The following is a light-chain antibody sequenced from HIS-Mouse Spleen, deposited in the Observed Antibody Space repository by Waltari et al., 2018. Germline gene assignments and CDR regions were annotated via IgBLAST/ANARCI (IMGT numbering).Light chain of an antibody. CDR2: EDS. J-gene: IGLJ2*01. CDR1: ALPKKY. V-gene: IGLV3-10*01. CDR3: YSTDSSGNHRV. Sequence: SYELTQPPSVSVSPGQTARITCSGDALPKKYAYWYQQKSGQATGLVIYEDSKRPSGIPERVSGSSSGTMATLTISGAQVEDEADYYCYSTDSSGNHRVFGGWTKLTVL.